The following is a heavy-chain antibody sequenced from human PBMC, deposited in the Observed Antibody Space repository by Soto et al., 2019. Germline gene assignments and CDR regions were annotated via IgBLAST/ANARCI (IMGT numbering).Heavy chain of an antibody. V-gene: IGHV4-59*01. D-gene: IGHD3-16*01. J-gene: IGHJ4*02. CDR1: GVSISSYY. CDR2: IYYSGST. Sequence: SETLSLTCAVSGVSISSYYWSWIRQPPGKGLEWIGYIYYSGSTNYNPSLKSRVTISVDTSKNQFSLKLSSVTAADTAVYYCARVRGGHLVDYWGQGTLVTVSS. CDR3: ARVRGGHLVDY.